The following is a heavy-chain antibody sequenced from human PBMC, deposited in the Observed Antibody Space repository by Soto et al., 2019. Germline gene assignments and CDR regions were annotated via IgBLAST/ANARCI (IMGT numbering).Heavy chain of an antibody. J-gene: IGHJ4*02. D-gene: IGHD3-3*01. CDR1: GFTFSSYS. CDR3: ARPYYDFWSGYSGIDY. V-gene: IGHV3-48*01. Sequence: GGSLRLSCAASGFTFSSYSMNWVRQAPGKGLEWVSYISSSSSTIYYADSVKGRFTISRDNAKNSLYLQMNSLRAEDTAVYYCARPYYDFWSGYSGIDYWGQGTLVTVS. CDR2: ISSSSSTI.